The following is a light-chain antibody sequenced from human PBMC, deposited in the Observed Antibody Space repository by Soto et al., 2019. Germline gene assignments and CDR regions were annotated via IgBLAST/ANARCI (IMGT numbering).Light chain of an antibody. CDR3: SSYTSSTTLE. CDR2: EVT. CDR1: SNDVGAYNY. Sequence: QSALTQPASVSGSPGQSITISCTGTSNDVGAYNYVSWYQQHPNKAPKLMIYEVTNRPSGVSNRFSGSKSGNTASLTISGLQTEDEADYYCSSYTSSTTLEFGGGTKLTVL. V-gene: IGLV2-14*01. J-gene: IGLJ2*01.